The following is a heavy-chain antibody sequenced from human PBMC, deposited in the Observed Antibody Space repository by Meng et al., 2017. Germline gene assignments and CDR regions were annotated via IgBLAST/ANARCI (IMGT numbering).Heavy chain of an antibody. CDR2: INHSGST. Sequence: REQWGARLLKPTATLSLPCAVYGGSFSGYYWSWIRQPPGKGLEWIGEINHSGSTNYNPSLKSRVTMSLDTSKNQFSLRLSSVTAADTAVYYCARSHSVTIVAFDYWGQGTLVTVSS. CDR1: GGSFSGYY. CDR3: ARSHSVTIVAFDY. J-gene: IGHJ4*02. D-gene: IGHD4-17*01. V-gene: IGHV4-34*02.